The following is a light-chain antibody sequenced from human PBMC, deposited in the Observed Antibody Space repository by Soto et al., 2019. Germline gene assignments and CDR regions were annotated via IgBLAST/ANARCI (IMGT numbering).Light chain of an antibody. V-gene: IGKV1-33*01. CDR3: QQSGIIPIT. CDR2: DAA. Sequence: DIQMTQSPSSLFASVGDRVTSTCQATQDINIYLNWYQQKPGKDPNLLIYDAANLEIGVTSRFSGSGSGTHFTFTISSLQTEDIGTYYCQQSGIIPITFGRGTRLEIK. J-gene: IGKJ5*01. CDR1: QDINIY.